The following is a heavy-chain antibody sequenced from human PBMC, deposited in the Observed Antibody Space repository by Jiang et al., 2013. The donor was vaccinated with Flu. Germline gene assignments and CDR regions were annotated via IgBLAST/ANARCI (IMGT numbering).Heavy chain of an antibody. CDR3: ATSIRDGYNEAHIDY. D-gene: IGHD5-24*01. Sequence: QLLESGGGLVQPGGSLKLSCAASGFTFSGSAMHWVRQASGKGLEWVGRIRSKANSYATAYAASVKGRFTISRDDSKNTAYLQMNSLKTEDTAVYYCATSIRDGYNEAHIDYWGQGTLVTVSS. CDR1: GFTFSGSA. V-gene: IGHV3-73*01. J-gene: IGHJ4*02. CDR2: IRSKANSYAT.